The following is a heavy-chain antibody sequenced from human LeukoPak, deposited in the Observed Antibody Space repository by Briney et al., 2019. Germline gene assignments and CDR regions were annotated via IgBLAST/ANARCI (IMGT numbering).Heavy chain of an antibody. CDR2: FFFGGTT. Sequence: SETPSLTCTVSGDSIRTSSHYWGWIRQPPGKGPEWIGSFFFGGTTNYSPSLKSRLSISVDTSKNQFSLRLNSVTAADTAVYFCVGRYRGTTKFDYWGQGNLVTVSS. CDR3: VGRYRGTTKFDY. J-gene: IGHJ4*02. V-gene: IGHV4-39*05. D-gene: IGHD1-14*01. CDR1: GDSIRTSSHY.